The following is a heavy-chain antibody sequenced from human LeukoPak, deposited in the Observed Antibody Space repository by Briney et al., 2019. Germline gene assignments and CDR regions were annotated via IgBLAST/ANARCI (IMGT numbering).Heavy chain of an antibody. CDR3: ARGKVTGPTHLDY. V-gene: IGHV3-7*01. Sequence: QPGGSLRLSCAASGFTFSSYWMSWVRQAPGKGLEWVANIKQDGSEKYYVDSVKGRFTISRDNARNSLDLQMDSLRAEDTAIYYCARGKVTGPTHLDYWGQGTLVTVSS. J-gene: IGHJ4*02. CDR2: IKQDGSEK. D-gene: IGHD4-11*01. CDR1: GFTFSSYW.